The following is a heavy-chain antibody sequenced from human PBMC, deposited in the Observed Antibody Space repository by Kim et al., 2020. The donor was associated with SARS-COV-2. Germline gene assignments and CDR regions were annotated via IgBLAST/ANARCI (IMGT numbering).Heavy chain of an antibody. Sequence: SETLSLTCTVSGGSISSYYWTWIRQPPGKGLEWIGYIHYSGNTNYTPALKSRVTMSVDTSKSQFSLKLSSVTAADTAVYFCAGQDKRFGDLSAWGQGTLVTVSS. J-gene: IGHJ5*02. D-gene: IGHD3-10*01. CDR1: GGSISSYY. CDR3: AGQDKRFGDLSA. CDR2: IHYSGNT. V-gene: IGHV4-59*08.